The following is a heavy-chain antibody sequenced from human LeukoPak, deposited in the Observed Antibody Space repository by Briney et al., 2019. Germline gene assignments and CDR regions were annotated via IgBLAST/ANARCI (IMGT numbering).Heavy chain of an antibody. CDR2: IYYSGST. CDR3: ARLDYDSSGYPRD. CDR1: GGSISSYY. Sequence: SETLSLTCTVSGGSISSYYWSWLRQPPGKGLEWIGYIYYSGSTNYNPSLKSRVTISVDTSKNQFSLKLSSVTAADTAVYYCARLDYDSSGYPRDWGQGTLVTVSS. J-gene: IGHJ4*02. D-gene: IGHD3-22*01. V-gene: IGHV4-59*08.